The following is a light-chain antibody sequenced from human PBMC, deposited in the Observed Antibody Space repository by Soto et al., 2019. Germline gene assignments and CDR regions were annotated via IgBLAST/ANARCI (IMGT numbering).Light chain of an antibody. CDR3: MQALQTPYT. Sequence: DIVMTQSPLSLPVTPGEPASISCMSSQSLLHTNGYNYLGWYLQKPGQSPQLLIYLASKRASGVPDRLSGSGSGTDFTLKISRVEAEDVGIYYCMQALQTPYTFGQGTRLEIK. V-gene: IGKV2-28*01. J-gene: IGKJ2*01. CDR2: LAS. CDR1: QSLLHTNGYNY.